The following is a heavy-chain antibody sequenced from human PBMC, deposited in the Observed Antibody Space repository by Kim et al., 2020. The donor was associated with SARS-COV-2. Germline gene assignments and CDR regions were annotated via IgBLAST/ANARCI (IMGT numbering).Heavy chain of an antibody. J-gene: IGHJ4*02. V-gene: IGHV3-23*01. Sequence: GGSLRLSCAASGFTFSNYDMSWVRQAPGKGLEWVSDIIYNGGKRYYADSVKGRFTISRDNSKNTVYLQMNGLRVEDTALYYCAKHWIRTHDSWSQGPQSTVSA. D-gene: IGHD1-1*01. CDR3: AKHWIRTHDS. CDR2: IIYNGGKR. CDR1: GFTFSNYD.